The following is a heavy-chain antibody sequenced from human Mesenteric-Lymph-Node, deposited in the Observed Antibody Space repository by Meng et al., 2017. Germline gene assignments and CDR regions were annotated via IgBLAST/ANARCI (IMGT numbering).Heavy chain of an antibody. CDR3: AKRVAPGHSFASHNAFDI. J-gene: IGHJ3*02. V-gene: IGHV5-51*01. CDR2: IYPGDSDPRYT. Sequence: GESLKISCKGSGYSFSSFWIGWVRQTPGKGLEWMGLIYPGDSDPRYTRYSPSFQGQVTISADKSINTAYLQWSSLKASDTAIYYCAKRVAPGHSFASHNAFDIWGQGTRVTVSS. D-gene: IGHD5-18*01. CDR1: GYSFSSFW.